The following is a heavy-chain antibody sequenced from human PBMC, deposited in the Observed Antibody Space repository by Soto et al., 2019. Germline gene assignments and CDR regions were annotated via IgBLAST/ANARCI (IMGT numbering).Heavy chain of an antibody. D-gene: IGHD3-9*01. J-gene: IGHJ6*02. CDR1: GGSISSYY. Sequence: SETLSLTCTVSGGSISSYYWSWIRQPPGKGLEWIGYIYYSGSTNYNPSLKSRVTISVDTSKNQFSLKLSSVTAADTAVYHCARHRPYYDILTGYAPYYYYYGMDVWGQGTTVTVS. CDR3: ARHRPYYDILTGYAPYYYYYGMDV. CDR2: IYYSGST. V-gene: IGHV4-59*08.